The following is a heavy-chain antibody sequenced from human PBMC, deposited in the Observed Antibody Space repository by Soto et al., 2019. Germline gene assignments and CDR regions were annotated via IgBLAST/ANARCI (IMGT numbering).Heavy chain of an antibody. CDR3: ARDWADYCSGGSCSSWFDP. V-gene: IGHV4-30-4*01. Sequence: SETLSLTCTVSGGSISSGDYYWSWIRQPPGKGLEWIGYIYSSGSTYYNPSLKSRVTISVDTSKNQFSLKLSSVTAANTAVYYCARDWADYCSGGSCSSWFDPWGQGTLVTVSS. CDR1: GGSISSGDYY. D-gene: IGHD2-15*01. CDR2: IYSSGST. J-gene: IGHJ5*02.